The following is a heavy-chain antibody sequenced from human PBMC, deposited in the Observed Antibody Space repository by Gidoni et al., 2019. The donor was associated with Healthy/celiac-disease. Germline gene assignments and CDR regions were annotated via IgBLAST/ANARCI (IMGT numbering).Heavy chain of an antibody. V-gene: IGHV3-23*01. J-gene: IGHJ3*02. CDR1: GFTFSSYA. Sequence: EVQLLESGGGLVQPGGSLRLSCAASGFTFSSYAMSWVRQAPGKGLEWVSAISCSGGSTYYADSVKGRFTISRDNSKNTLYLQMNSLRAEDTAVYYCAGAIGVVVEAFDIWGQGTMVTVSS. D-gene: IGHD3-3*01. CDR2: ISCSGGST. CDR3: AGAIGVVVEAFDI.